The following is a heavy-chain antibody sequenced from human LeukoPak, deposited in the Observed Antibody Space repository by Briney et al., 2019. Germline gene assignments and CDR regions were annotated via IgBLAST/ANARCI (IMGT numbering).Heavy chain of an antibody. CDR2: INHSGST. D-gene: IGHD3-22*01. CDR3: ATRGDYSDTSGNSYDALDI. Sequence: SETLSLTCTVSGGSISSYYWSWIRQSPGKGLEWIGEINHSGSTHYNPSLKSRVTLSVDTSRNQFSLKLTSVTAADTAVYYCATRGDYSDTSGNSYDALDIWGQGTMVTVSS. J-gene: IGHJ3*02. CDR1: GGSISSYY. V-gene: IGHV4-34*01.